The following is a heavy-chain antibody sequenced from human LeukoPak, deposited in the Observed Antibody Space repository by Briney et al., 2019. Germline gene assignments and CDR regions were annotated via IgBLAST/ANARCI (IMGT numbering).Heavy chain of an antibody. CDR2: IYYSGST. V-gene: IGHV4-59*01. D-gene: IGHD4-17*01. CDR1: GGSISSYY. CDR3: ARRTMTTVTTPHIFDY. J-gene: IGHJ4*02. Sequence: SETLSLTCTVSGGSISSYYWSWIRQPPGKGLEWIGYIYYSGSTNYNPSLKSRVTISVDTSKNQFPLKLSSVTAADTAVYYCARRTMTTVTTPHIFDYWGQGTLVTVSS.